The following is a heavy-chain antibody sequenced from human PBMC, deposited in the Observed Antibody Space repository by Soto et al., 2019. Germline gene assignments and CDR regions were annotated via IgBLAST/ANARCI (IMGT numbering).Heavy chain of an antibody. J-gene: IGHJ4*02. D-gene: IGHD6-19*01. V-gene: IGHV1-18*01. CDR1: GYTFTSYG. CDR3: ARDIAVGLVDY. Sequence: QVQLVQSGAEVKKPGASVKVSCKASGYTFTSYGISWVRQAPGQGLEWMGWISAYNGNTNNAQKLERTVTMPTATATGTGYMALRSLRSYDTDVYYCARDIAVGLVDYWGQGTLVTVSS. CDR2: ISAYNGNT.